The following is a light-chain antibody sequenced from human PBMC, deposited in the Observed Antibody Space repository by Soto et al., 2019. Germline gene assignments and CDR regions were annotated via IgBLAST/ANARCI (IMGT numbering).Light chain of an antibody. CDR2: GAS. CDR1: QSVSNY. V-gene: IGKV3-11*01. J-gene: IGKJ2*01. CDR3: QHRGEWPRT. Sequence: EIVLTQSPATLSLSPGERATLSCRASQSVSNYLAWYQQKPGQAPRLLIYGASNRATGIPARFTGSGSGTGFTLTISSPEPEDFAVYYCQHRGEWPRTFGQGTKLEIK.